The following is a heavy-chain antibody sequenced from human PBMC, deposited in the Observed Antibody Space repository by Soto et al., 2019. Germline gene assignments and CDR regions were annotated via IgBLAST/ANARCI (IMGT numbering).Heavy chain of an antibody. V-gene: IGHV4-59*01. J-gene: IGHJ6*03. CDR1: GGSISSYY. Sequence: QVQLQESGPGLVKPSETLSLTCTVSGGSISSYYWSWIRQPPGKGLEWIGYIYYSGSTNYNPSLKRRVTMSVDTSKNQFSLKLSSVTAADTAVYYCARGYYDFWSGYSKNYYYYYMDVWGKGTTVTVSS. CDR3: ARGYYDFWSGYSKNYYYYYMDV. D-gene: IGHD3-3*01. CDR2: IYYSGST.